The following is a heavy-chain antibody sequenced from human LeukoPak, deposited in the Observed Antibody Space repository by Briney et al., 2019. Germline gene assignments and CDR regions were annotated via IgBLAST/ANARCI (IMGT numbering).Heavy chain of an antibody. CDR3: ASTSRDGNGHYWE. J-gene: IGHJ4*02. Sequence: PGGSLRLSCAASGFNVSNYMSWVRQAPGKGLEWVSVIYSGGGAYYPNSVKGRFTISRDNSKNTLYLQMNSLRAEDTAVYYCASTSRDGNGHYWEWGQGTLVTVSS. V-gene: IGHV3-66*01. CDR2: IYSGGGA. CDR1: GFNVSNY. D-gene: IGHD3-22*01.